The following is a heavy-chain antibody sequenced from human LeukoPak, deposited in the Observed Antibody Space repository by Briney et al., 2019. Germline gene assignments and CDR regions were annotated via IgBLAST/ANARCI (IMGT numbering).Heavy chain of an antibody. D-gene: IGHD1-26*01. V-gene: IGHV3-23*01. J-gene: IGHJ4*02. CDR1: GFTFSSYA. CDR3: AKMVGGKFEYYFDY. Sequence: PGGSLRLSCAASGFTFSSYAMSWVRQAPGKGLEWVSGISGIGGRTYYADSVKGRFTISRDNSKNTLYLQMNSLRAEDTAVYYCAKMVGGKFEYYFDYWGQGTLVTVSS. CDR2: ISGIGGRT.